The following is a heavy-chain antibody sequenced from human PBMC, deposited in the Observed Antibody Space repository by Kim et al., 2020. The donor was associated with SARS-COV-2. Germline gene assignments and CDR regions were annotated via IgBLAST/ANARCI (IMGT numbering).Heavy chain of an antibody. CDR3: ARSGGYSYGGTDY. J-gene: IGHJ4*02. Sequence: SETLSLTCAVYGGSFSGYYWSWIRQPPGKGLEWIGEINHSGSTNYNPSLKSRVTISVDTSKNQFSLKLSSVTAADTAVYYCARSGGYSYGGTDYWGQGTLVTVSS. CDR1: GGSFSGYY. CDR2: INHSGST. V-gene: IGHV4-34*01. D-gene: IGHD5-18*01.